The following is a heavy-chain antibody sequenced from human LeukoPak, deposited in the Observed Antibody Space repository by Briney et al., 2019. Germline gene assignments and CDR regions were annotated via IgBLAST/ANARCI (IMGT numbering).Heavy chain of an antibody. Sequence: SETLSLTCAVYGGSFSGYYWSWIRQPPGKGLEWIGEINHSESTNYNPSLKSRVTISVDTSKNQFSLKLSSVTAADTAVYYCARGRSSGWRRYFDYWGQGTLVTVSS. D-gene: IGHD6-19*01. CDR2: INHSEST. J-gene: IGHJ4*02. CDR1: GGSFSGYY. V-gene: IGHV4-34*01. CDR3: ARGRSSGWRRYFDY.